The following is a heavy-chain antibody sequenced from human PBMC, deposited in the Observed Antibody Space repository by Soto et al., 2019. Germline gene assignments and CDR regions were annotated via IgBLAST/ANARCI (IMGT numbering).Heavy chain of an antibody. CDR3: AKDVRGFTMVRGVRAEYFQH. CDR2: ISYDGSNK. D-gene: IGHD3-10*01. J-gene: IGHJ1*01. CDR1: GFTFSSYG. V-gene: IGHV3-30*18. Sequence: QVQLVESGGGVVQPGRSLRLSCAASGFTFSSYGMHWVRQAPGKGLEWVAVISYDGSNKYYADSGKGRFTISRHNSKNTLYLQMNSLRAEDTAVYYCAKDVRGFTMVRGVRAEYFQHWGQGTLVTVSS.